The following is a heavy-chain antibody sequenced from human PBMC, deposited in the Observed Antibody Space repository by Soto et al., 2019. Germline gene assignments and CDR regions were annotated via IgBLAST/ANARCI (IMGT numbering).Heavy chain of an antibody. J-gene: IGHJ5*02. CDR3: ARDMMAGCSGGSCPYNWFDP. Sequence: ASVKVSCKASGYTFTSYAMHWVRQAPGQRLEWMGWINAGNGNTKYSQKFQGRATITRDTSASTAYMELSSLRSEDTAVYYCARDMMAGCSGGSCPYNWFDPWGQGTLVTVSS. V-gene: IGHV1-3*01. CDR1: GYTFTSYA. CDR2: INAGNGNT. D-gene: IGHD2-15*01.